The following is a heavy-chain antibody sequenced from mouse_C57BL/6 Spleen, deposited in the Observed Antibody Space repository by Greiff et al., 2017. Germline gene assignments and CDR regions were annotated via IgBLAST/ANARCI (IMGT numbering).Heavy chain of an antibody. CDR1: GYTFTSYW. CDR3: ARLGRICYGPHWYFDG. D-gene: IGHD1-1*01. CDR2: IHPNSGST. Sequence: QVQLQQSGAELVKPGASVKLSCKASGYTFTSYWMHWVKQRPGQGLEWIGMIHPNSGSTNYNEKFKSKATLTVDKSSSTAYMQLSSLTSEDSAVYYCARLGRICYGPHWYFDGWGTGTTVTVSS. V-gene: IGHV1-64*01. J-gene: IGHJ1*03.